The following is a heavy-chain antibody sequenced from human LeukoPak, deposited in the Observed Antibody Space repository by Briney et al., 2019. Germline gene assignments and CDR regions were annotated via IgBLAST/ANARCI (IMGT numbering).Heavy chain of an antibody. CDR2: IYYSGTT. Sequence: PSETLSLTCTVSGGSISSSSYYWGWIRPPPGKGLEWIGNIYYSGTTYYNPSLKSRVTISVDTSKNQFSLKLSSVTAADTAVYYCAIHMGSCSSTSCYGSFDYWGQGTLVTVSS. D-gene: IGHD2-2*01. CDR3: AIHMGSCSSTSCYGSFDY. CDR1: GGSISSSSYY. V-gene: IGHV4-39*01. J-gene: IGHJ4*02.